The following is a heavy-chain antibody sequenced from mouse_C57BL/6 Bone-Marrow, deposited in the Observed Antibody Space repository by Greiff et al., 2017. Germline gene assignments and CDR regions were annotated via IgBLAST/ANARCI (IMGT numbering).Heavy chain of an antibody. V-gene: IGHV1-64*01. D-gene: IGHD1-1*01. CDR3: ARDYGSFYAMDN. J-gene: IGHJ4*01. CDR2: IHPNSGST. Sequence: QVQLQQPGAELVKPGASVKLSCKASGYTFTSYWMHWVKQRPGQGLEWIGMIHPNSGSTNYNEKFKSKATLTVDKSSSTAYMQLSSLTSEDSAVYYCARDYGSFYAMDNWGQGTSVTVSS. CDR1: GYTFTSYW.